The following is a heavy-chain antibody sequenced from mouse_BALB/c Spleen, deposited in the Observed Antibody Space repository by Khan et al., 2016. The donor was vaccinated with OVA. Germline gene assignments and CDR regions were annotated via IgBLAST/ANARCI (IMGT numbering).Heavy chain of an antibody. CDR1: DFNIKDYY. D-gene: IGHD2-1*01. V-gene: IGHV14-4*02. Sequence: VQLQQSGAELVRSGASVKLSCTASDFNIKDYYIHWVKQRPEQGLEWIGWIDPENGDTDYAPKFQGKGTMTADTSSNTAYLQLNSVTSEDTAVYYCNAIDYGNSYALDYWGQGTSVTVSS. J-gene: IGHJ4*01. CDR2: IDPENGDT. CDR3: NAIDYGNSYALDY.